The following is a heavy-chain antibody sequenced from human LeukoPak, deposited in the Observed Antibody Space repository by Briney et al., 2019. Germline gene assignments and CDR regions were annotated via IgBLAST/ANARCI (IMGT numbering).Heavy chain of an antibody. J-gene: IGHJ4*02. CDR3: AREIYDSSGYYYVRG. CDR2: IYHSGTT. D-gene: IGHD3-22*01. Sequence: SQTLSLTCTVSGGSISGGGYYWSWIRQHPGKDLEWIGNIYHSGTTFYNPSLESRLTISVDTSKNQFSLKLSSVTAADTAVYYCAREIYDSSGYYYVRGWGQGTLVTVSS. CDR1: GGSISGGGYY. V-gene: IGHV4-31*03.